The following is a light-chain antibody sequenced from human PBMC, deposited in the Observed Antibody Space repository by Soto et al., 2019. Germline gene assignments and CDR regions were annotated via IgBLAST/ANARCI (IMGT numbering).Light chain of an antibody. CDR2: DAS. CDR3: QQYNSYSLYT. Sequence: DIQMTQSPSTLSASVGDRVTITCRASQSISSWLAWYQQKPGKAPKLLIYDASSLETGVPSRFSGSGSGTAVTLTISSLQPDDFATYYCQQYNSYSLYTFGQGTKLEIK. J-gene: IGKJ2*01. CDR1: QSISSW. V-gene: IGKV1-5*01.